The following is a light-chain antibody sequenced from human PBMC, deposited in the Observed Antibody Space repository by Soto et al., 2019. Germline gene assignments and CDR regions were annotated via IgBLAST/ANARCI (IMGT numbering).Light chain of an antibody. Sequence: EFVLTQSPGTRSWFPIDIASLSFRASQTVRNNYLAWYQQKPGQAPRLLIYDASSRASGIPDRFSGGGSGTDFTLTISRLEPEDFAVYYCQQFSSYPLTFGGGTKVDIK. CDR2: DAS. J-gene: IGKJ4*01. CDR1: QTVRNNY. CDR3: QQFSSYPLT. V-gene: IGKV3-20*01.